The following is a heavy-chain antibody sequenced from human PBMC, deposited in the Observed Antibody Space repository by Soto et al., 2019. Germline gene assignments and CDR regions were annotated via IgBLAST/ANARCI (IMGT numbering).Heavy chain of an antibody. V-gene: IGHV4-34*04. CDR1: GGSLSDYY. CDR3: ARPPIKYCSSISCSPDYNYYMDV. Sequence: QVQLQQWGAGLLKPLGTLSLTCGVSGGSLSDYYWSWIRQPPGRGRGWIGEINHSGSTNVNPSLKSRATISVDVSKSQFSLSLSSVTAADTALYYCARPPIKYCSSISCSPDYNYYMDVWGTGTAVTVSS. D-gene: IGHD2-2*01. CDR2: INHSGST. J-gene: IGHJ6*03.